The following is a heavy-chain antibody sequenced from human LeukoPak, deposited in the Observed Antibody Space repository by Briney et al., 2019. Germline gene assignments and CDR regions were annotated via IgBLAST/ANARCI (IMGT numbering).Heavy chain of an antibody. D-gene: IGHD1-26*01. CDR2: ISSSSYI. CDR1: GFTFSSYS. J-gene: IGHJ4*02. CDR3: AKVHSGSSLIDY. Sequence: GGSLRLSCAASGFTFSSYSMNWVRQAPGKGLEWVSSISSSSYIYYADSVKGRFTISRDNAKNSLYLQMNSLRAEDTAVYYCAKVHSGSSLIDYWGQGTLVTVSS. V-gene: IGHV3-21*01.